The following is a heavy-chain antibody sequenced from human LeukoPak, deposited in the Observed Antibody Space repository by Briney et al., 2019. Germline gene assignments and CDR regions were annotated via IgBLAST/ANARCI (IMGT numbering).Heavy chain of an antibody. D-gene: IGHD1-26*01. CDR2: IYYSGST. CDR1: GFTFSDYY. V-gene: IGHV4-59*01. J-gene: IGHJ4*02. CDR3: ASWDPVGYFDY. Sequence: GSLRLSCAASGFTFSDYYMSWIRQPPGKGLEWIGYIYYSGSTNYNPSLKSRVTISVDTSKNQFSLKLSSVTAADTAVYYCASWDPVGYFDYWGQGTLVTVSS.